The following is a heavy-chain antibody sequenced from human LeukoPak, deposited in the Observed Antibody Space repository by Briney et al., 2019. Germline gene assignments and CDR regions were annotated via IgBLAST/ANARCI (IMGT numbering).Heavy chain of an antibody. D-gene: IGHD2-15*01. Sequence: GGSLRLSCAASRFTFSSYWMSWVRQAPGKGLEWVANIKQDGSEKYYVDSVKGRFTISRDNAKNSLYLQMNSLRAEDTAVYYCAREQWRYFDYWGQGTLVTVSS. V-gene: IGHV3-7*03. CDR2: IKQDGSEK. J-gene: IGHJ4*02. CDR3: AREQWRYFDY. CDR1: RFTFSSYW.